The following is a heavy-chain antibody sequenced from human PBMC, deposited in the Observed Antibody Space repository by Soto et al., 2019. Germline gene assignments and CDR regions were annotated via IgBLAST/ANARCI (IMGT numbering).Heavy chain of an antibody. CDR3: AKDASCYSCGA. CDR2: IRYGGST. J-gene: IGHJ4*02. V-gene: IGHV4-39*01. Sequence: QLQLQESGPGPVKPSETLSLTCAVSGGSISSSNFYWGWFRQPPGKGLVWIGSIRYGGSTYYSPSLESRVTISVDTSKNQFSLNVSSVTAADTAVYYCAKDASCYSCGAWGQGALVTVSS. CDR1: GGSISSSNFY. D-gene: IGHD2-15*01.